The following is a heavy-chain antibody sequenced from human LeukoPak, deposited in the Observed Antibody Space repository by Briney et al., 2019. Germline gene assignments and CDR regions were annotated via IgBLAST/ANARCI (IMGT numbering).Heavy chain of an antibody. CDR2: IYYSGST. Sequence: SETLSLTCTVSGDSINNNNYYWGWIRQPPGKGLEWIGSIYYSGSTYYNPSLKSRVTIPVDTSKKQFSLRVSSVTAADTAVYYCARGRNNWNSQLTDYWGQGTLVTVSS. V-gene: IGHV4-39*07. J-gene: IGHJ4*02. CDR1: GDSINNNNYY. D-gene: IGHD1-7*01. CDR3: ARGRNNWNSQLTDY.